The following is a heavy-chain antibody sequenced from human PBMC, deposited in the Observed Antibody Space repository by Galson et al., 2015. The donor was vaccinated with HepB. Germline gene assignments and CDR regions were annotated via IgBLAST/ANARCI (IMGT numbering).Heavy chain of an antibody. CDR2: ISSSSSTI. CDR1: GFTFSSYS. Sequence: SLRLSCAASGFTFSSYSMNWVRQAPGKGLEWVSYISSSSSTIYYADSVKGRFAISRDNAKNSVYLQMSSLRDEDTAVYFCARGGSAWHGFDYWGQGTLVTVSS. D-gene: IGHD6-19*01. J-gene: IGHJ4*02. V-gene: IGHV3-48*02. CDR3: ARGGSAWHGFDY.